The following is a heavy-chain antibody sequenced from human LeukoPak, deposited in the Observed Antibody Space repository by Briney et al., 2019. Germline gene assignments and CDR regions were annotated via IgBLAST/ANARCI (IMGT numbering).Heavy chain of an antibody. CDR3: ARELGLQLANWFDP. Sequence: SETLSLTCTVSGGSISSYYWSWIRQPAGKGLEWIGRIYTSGSTNYNPSLKSRVTMSVDTSKNQFSLKLSSVTAADTAVYYCARELGLQLANWFDPRGQGTLVTVSS. CDR2: IYTSGST. D-gene: IGHD6-13*01. CDR1: GGSISSYY. J-gene: IGHJ5*02. V-gene: IGHV4-4*07.